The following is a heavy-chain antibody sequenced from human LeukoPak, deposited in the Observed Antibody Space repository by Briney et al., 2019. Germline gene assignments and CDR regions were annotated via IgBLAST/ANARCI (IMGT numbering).Heavy chain of an antibody. V-gene: IGHV3-21*01. CDR3: AREGHRTWSTFGGVYPDY. J-gene: IGHJ4*02. D-gene: IGHD3-16*01. CDR2: ISSSSSYI. CDR1: GFTFSSYS. Sequence: GGSLRLSCAASGFTFSSYSMNWVRQAPGKGLEWVSSISSSSSYIYYADSVKGRFTISRDNAKNSLYLQMNSLRAEDTAVYYCAREGHRTWSTFGGVYPDYWGQGTLVTVSS.